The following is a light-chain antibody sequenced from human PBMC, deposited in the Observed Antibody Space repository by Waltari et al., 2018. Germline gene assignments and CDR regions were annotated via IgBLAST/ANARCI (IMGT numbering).Light chain of an antibody. V-gene: IGLV2-14*03. J-gene: IGLJ2*01. CDR2: DVN. CDR1: SSDIGGSNY. CDR3: SSYTTSNIII. Sequence: QSALTQPASVSGSPGESLTISCTGTSSDIGGSNYVSWYQQHPGKAPELMIYDVNYRPSGVSNRFSGSKSGNTASLTISGLQAEDEADYYCSSYTTSNIIIFGGGTKLSVL.